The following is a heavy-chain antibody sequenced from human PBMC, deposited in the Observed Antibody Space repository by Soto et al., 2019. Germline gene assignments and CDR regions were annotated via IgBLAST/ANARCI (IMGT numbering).Heavy chain of an antibody. CDR2: ISAYNGNT. D-gene: IGHD3-22*01. V-gene: IGHV1-18*01. CDR1: GYSFTSYG. CDR3: ARDSDYDSSGYYYV. Sequence: GASVKISCKGSGYSFTSYGISWVRQAPGQGLEWMGWISAYNGNTNYAQKLQGRVTMTTDTSTSTAYMELRSLRSDDTAAYYCARDSDYDSSGYYYVWGQGTLVTVSS. J-gene: IGHJ4*02.